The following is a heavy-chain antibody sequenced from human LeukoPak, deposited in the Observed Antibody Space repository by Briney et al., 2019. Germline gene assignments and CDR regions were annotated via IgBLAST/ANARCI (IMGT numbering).Heavy chain of an antibody. CDR2: IYTSGST. Sequence: SETLSLTCTVSGGSISSYYWSWIRQPAGKGLEWIGRIYTSGSTNYNPSLKSRVTMSVDTSKNQFSLKLNSVTAADTAVYYCARVGSGYSYGPFDYWGREPWSPSPQ. D-gene: IGHD5-18*01. V-gene: IGHV4-4*07. J-gene: IGHJ4*02. CDR1: GGSISSYY. CDR3: ARVGSGYSYGPFDY.